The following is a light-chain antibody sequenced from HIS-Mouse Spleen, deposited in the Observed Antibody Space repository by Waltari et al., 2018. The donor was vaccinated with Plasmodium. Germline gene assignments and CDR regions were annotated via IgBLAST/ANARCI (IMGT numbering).Light chain of an antibody. V-gene: IGKV1-33*01. CDR2: DAS. Sequence: DIQLTQSPSFLSASVGDRVTITCRASQGISNYLNWYQQKPGKAPKLLIYDASNLETGVPSRFSGSGSGTDFTFTISSLQPEDIATYYCQQYDNLPITFGQGTRLEIK. CDR1: QGISNY. CDR3: QQYDNLPIT. J-gene: IGKJ5*01.